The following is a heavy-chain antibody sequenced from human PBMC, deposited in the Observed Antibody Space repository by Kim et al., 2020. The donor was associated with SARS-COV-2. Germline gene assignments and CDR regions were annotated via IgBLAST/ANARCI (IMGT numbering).Heavy chain of an antibody. D-gene: IGHD6-13*01. Sequence: SLRLSCAASGFTFDDYAMHWVRQAPGKGLEWVSGLSWNSGTIAYADSVKGRFTISSDNAKNSLYLQMNSLRAEDTALYYCAKDFISSSRGDYFDYWG. J-gene: IGHJ4*01. CDR2: LSWNSGTI. V-gene: IGHV3-9*01. CDR1: GFTFDDYA. CDR3: AKDFISSSRGDYFDY.